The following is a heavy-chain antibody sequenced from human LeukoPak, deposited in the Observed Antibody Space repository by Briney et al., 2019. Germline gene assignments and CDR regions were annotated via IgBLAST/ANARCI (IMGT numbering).Heavy chain of an antibody. CDR1: GFTFSSYA. Sequence: GGSLRLSCAASGFTFSSYAMSWVRQAPGKGLEWVLAISGSGGSTYYADSVKGRFTISRDNSKNTLYLQMNSLRAEDTAVYYCAKDREGGSYSNNYFDYWGQGTLVTVSS. V-gene: IGHV3-23*01. J-gene: IGHJ4*02. D-gene: IGHD1-26*01. CDR2: ISGSGGST. CDR3: AKDREGGSYSNNYFDY.